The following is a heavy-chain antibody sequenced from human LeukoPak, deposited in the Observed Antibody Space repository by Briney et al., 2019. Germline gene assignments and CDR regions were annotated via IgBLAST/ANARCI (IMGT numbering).Heavy chain of an antibody. CDR2: IYYSGST. CDR3: ARHYGP. D-gene: IGHD3-16*01. J-gene: IGHJ5*02. Sequence: SETLSLTCNVSVASVSSGTYYWTWFRQPPGRELEWIGYIYYSGSTNYNPSLKSRVTISVDTSKNQFSLKLSSVTAADTAVYYCARHYGPWGQGTLVTVSS. V-gene: IGHV4-61*01. CDR1: VASVSSGTYY.